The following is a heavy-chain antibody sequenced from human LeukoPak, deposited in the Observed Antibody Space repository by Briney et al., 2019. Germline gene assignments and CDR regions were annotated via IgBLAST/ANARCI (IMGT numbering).Heavy chain of an antibody. CDR3: AIGQGVITWGGADVYDV. J-gene: IGHJ3*01. CDR2: FSPYNGDT. V-gene: IGHV1-18*01. CDR1: ENTFTNYG. Sequence: GASVKVSCKASENTFTNYGINWVRQGPGQRPEWMGWFSPYNGDTKYAPKLKGRVTLTADTLTSTASMELRTLISDDTATYYCAIGQGVITWGGADVYDVWGQGTTVIVSS. D-gene: IGHD3-16*01.